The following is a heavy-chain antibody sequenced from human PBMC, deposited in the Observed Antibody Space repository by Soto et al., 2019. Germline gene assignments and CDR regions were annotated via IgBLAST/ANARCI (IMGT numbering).Heavy chain of an antibody. J-gene: IGHJ6*03. CDR2: IKQDGSEK. D-gene: IGHD2-15*01. Sequence: GGSLRLSCAASGFTFSSYWMSWVRQAPGKGLEWVANIKQDGSEKYYVDSVKGRFTISRDNAKNSLYLQMNSLRAEDTAVYYCARSFYIVVDYMDVWGKGTTVTVSS. CDR3: ARSFYIVVDYMDV. V-gene: IGHV3-7*01. CDR1: GFTFSSYW.